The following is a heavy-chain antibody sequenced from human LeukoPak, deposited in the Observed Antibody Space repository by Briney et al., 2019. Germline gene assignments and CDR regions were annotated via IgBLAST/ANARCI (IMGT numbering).Heavy chain of an antibody. CDR3: ARGIVGATVGWFDP. Sequence: SETLSLTCTVSGGSISSYYWSWIRQPAGKGLEWIGRIYTSGSTNYNPSLKSRVTMSVDTSKNQFSLKLSSVTAADTAVYYCARGIVGATVGWFDPWGQGTLVTVSS. J-gene: IGHJ5*02. CDR1: GGSISSYY. CDR2: IYTSGST. V-gene: IGHV4-4*07. D-gene: IGHD1-26*01.